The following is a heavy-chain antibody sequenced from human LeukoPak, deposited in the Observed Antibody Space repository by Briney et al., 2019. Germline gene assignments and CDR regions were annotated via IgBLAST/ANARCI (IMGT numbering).Heavy chain of an antibody. V-gene: IGHV1-69*13. D-gene: IGHD3-9*01. CDR3: ARGDLLTGYYRAYYFDY. Sequence: GASVKVSCKAPGGTFSSYAISWVRQAPGQGLEWMGRIIPIFGTASYAQKFQGRVTITADESTSTAYMELSSLRSEDTAVYHCARGDLLTGYYRAYYFDYWGQGTLVTVSS. CDR2: IIPIFGTA. CDR1: GGTFSSYA. J-gene: IGHJ4*02.